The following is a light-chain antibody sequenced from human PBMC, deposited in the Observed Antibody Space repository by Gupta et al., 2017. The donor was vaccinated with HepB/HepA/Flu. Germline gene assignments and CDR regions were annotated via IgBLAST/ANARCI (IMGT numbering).Light chain of an antibody. Sequence: QALLPLPLSLPPPPGASARLACTLRTDFYVGAYRIHWYQQKPGSPPHYLPRYHSESDHRRASGVPSRFVGSKYDSATAVTIASSRLQAEDDYYYSSLNWSNNIGVFGGGTKLTVL. CDR1: TDFYVGAYR. V-gene: IGLV5-45*02. J-gene: IGLJ3*02. CDR2: YHSESDH. CDR3: LNWSNNIGV.